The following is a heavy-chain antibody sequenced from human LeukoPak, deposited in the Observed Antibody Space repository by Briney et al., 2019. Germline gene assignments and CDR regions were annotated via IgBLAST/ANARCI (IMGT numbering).Heavy chain of an antibody. V-gene: IGHV3-23*01. CDR3: VKDKLDYYDSSGYYYFDY. D-gene: IGHD3-22*01. J-gene: IGHJ4*02. Sequence: GGSLRLSCAASGFTFRSYAMSWVRQAPGKGLEWVSTISGSGTRTYYADSVRGRFTISRDNSKNTLYLQMNGLGAEDTAVYYCVKDKLDYYDSSGYYYFDYWGQGTLVTVSS. CDR2: ISGSGTRT. CDR1: GFTFRSYA.